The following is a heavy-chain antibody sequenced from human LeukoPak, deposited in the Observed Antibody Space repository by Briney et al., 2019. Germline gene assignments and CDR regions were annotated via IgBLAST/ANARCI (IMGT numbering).Heavy chain of an antibody. CDR1: GFTFRSYS. J-gene: IGHJ3*02. CDR3: ARAAPYYYDSSGYSAFDS. V-gene: IGHV3-48*02. Sequence: GGSLRLSCAASGFTFRSYSMHWVRQAPGKGLEWVSYISSTSSTIYYADSVKGRFTISRDNAENSLYLQMNSLRDEDTAVYYCARAAPYYYDSSGYSAFDSWGQGTMVTVSA. D-gene: IGHD3-22*01. CDR2: ISSTSSTI.